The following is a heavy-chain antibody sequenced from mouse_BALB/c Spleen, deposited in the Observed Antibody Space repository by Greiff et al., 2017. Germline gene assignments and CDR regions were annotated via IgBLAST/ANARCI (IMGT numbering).Heavy chain of an antibody. CDR1: GFTFNTYA. V-gene: IGHV10-1*02. J-gene: IGHJ1*01. CDR2: IRSKSNNYAT. Sequence: EVQVVESGGGLVQPKGSLKLSCAASGFTFNTYAMNWVRQAPGKGLEWVARIRSKSNNYATYYADSVKDRFTISRDDSQSMLYLQMNNLKTEDTAMYYCVRQGSTATHWYFDVWGAGTTVTVSS. D-gene: IGHD1-2*01. CDR3: VRQGSTATHWYFDV.